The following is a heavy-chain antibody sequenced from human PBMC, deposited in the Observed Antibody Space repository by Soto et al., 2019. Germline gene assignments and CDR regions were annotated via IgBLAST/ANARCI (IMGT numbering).Heavy chain of an antibody. D-gene: IGHD4-17*01. CDR1: GGSVSSGSYY. V-gene: IGHV4-61*01. J-gene: IGHJ4*02. CDR3: ARARSDGDYTLDY. CDR2: IYYSGST. Sequence: SETLSLTCTVSGGSVSSGSYYWSWIRQPPGKGLEWIGYIYYSGSTNYNPSLKSRVTISVDTSKNQFSLKLSSVTAADTAVYYCARARSDGDYTLDYWGQGTLVTVSS.